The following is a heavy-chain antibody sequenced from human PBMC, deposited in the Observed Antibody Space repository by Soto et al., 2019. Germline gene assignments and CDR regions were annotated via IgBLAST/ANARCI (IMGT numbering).Heavy chain of an antibody. J-gene: IGHJ6*02. Sequence: SEPLSLTCTVSGGSISSGGYYWSWIRQHPGKGLEWIGYIYYSWSTYYNPSLKSRVTISVDTSKDQFSLKLSSVTAADTAVYYCACMEASAYSNLYYYYGMDVWGQGTTVTVSS. D-gene: IGHD4-4*01. V-gene: IGHV4-31*03. CDR3: ACMEASAYSNLYYYYGMDV. CDR1: GGSISSGGYY. CDR2: IYYSWST.